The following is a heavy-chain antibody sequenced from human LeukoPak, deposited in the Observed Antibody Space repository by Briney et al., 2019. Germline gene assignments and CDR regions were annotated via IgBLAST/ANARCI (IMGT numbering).Heavy chain of an antibody. J-gene: IGHJ6*03. V-gene: IGHV3-33*06. D-gene: IGHD3-9*01. CDR2: IWYDGSNK. CDR3: AKVPFDWISSTNYYYYMDV. CDR1: GFTFSSYA. Sequence: GGSLRLSCAASGFTFSSYAMSWVRQAPGKGLEWVAVIWYDGSNKYYADSVQGRFTISRDNSKNTLYLQMNSLRAEDTAVYYCAKVPFDWISSTNYYYYMDVWGKGTTVTVSS.